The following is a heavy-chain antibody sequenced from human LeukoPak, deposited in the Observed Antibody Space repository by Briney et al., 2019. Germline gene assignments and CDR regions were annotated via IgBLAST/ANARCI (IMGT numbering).Heavy chain of an antibody. CDR2: IYPSGST. V-gene: IGHV4-4*07. D-gene: IGHD1-26*01. CDR1: GGSISSYY. J-gene: IGHJ4*02. Sequence: SETLSLTCTVSGGSISSYYWTWIRQPAGKGVEWIGRIYPSGSTNYNPSLKSRVNISVDMSKNKFSLNLSSVTAADTAVYYCARENSGSYREFDYWGQGTLVTVSS. CDR3: ARENSGSYREFDY.